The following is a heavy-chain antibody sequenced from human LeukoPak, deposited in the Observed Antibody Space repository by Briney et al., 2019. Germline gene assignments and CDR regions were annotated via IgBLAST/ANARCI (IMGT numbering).Heavy chain of an antibody. J-gene: IGHJ4*02. CDR2: ITGSGDAT. CDR1: GFTFSSYA. D-gene: IGHD6-19*01. V-gene: IGHV3-23*01. CDR3: AKEIAVAGQGVFDY. Sequence: PGGSLRLSCAGSGFTFSSYAMSWVRQAPGKGLEWVSAITGSGDATFYSDSVKGRFTISRDDSRNMLFLQMSSLRAEDTAVYFCAKEIAVAGQGVFDYWGQGTLVTVSS.